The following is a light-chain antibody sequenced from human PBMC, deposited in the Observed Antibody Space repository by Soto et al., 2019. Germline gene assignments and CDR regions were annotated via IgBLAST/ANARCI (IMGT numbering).Light chain of an antibody. V-gene: IGKV1-5*01. Sequence: DIQMTQSPSSLSASVGDRVTITCRASQSISSYLNWYQQKPGKAPNLLIHAAFNLENRVPSRFSGSGSGTESTLTITGLQPDDFATYYCQQYNTYWTFGQGTKVEIK. CDR3: QQYNTYWT. J-gene: IGKJ1*01. CDR2: AAF. CDR1: QSISSY.